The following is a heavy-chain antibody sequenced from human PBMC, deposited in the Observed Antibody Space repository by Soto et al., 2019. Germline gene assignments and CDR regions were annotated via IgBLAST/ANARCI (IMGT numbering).Heavy chain of an antibody. Sequence: ASVKVSCKASGYTFTSYGISWVRQAPGQGLEWMGWISAYNGNTNYAQKLQGRVTMTTDTSTSTAYMELRSLRSDDTAVYYCARVHYCCGGSCYFVFDYSGQRSPVTVSS. D-gene: IGHD2-15*01. CDR3: ARVHYCCGGSCYFVFDY. J-gene: IGHJ4*02. CDR2: ISAYNGNT. V-gene: IGHV1-18*01. CDR1: GYTFTSYG.